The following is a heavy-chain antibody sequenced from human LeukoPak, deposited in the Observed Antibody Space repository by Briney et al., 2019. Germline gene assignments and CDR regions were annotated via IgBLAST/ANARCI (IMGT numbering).Heavy chain of an antibody. CDR1: GGSISSYY. CDR3: ARAGLWFGGFLDY. J-gene: IGHJ4*02. V-gene: IGHV4-59*01. CDR2: IYYSGST. Sequence: PSETLSLTCTASGGSISSYYWSWIRQPPGKGLEWIGYIYYSGSTNYNPSLKSRVTISVDTSKNQFSLKLSSVTAADTAVYYCARAGLWFGGFLDYWGQGTLVTVSS. D-gene: IGHD3-10*01.